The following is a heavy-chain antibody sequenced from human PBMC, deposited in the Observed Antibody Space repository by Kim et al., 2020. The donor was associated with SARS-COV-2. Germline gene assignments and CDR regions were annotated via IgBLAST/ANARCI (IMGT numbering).Heavy chain of an antibody. V-gene: IGHV3-48*02. J-gene: IGHJ3*02. CDR1: GFTFSSYS. Sequence: GGSLRLSCAASGFTFSSYSMNWVRQAPGKGLEWVSYISSSSSTIYYADSVKGRFTISRDNAKNSLYLQMNSLRDEDTAVYYCARDRARGYYDSSRWVDAFDIWGQGTMVTVSS. CDR3: ARDRARGYYDSSRWVDAFDI. D-gene: IGHD3-22*01. CDR2: ISSSSSTI.